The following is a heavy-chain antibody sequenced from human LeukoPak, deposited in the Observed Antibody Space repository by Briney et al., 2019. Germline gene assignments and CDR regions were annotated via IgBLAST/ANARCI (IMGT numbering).Heavy chain of an antibody. J-gene: IGHJ3*02. CDR1: GFTFNDYY. D-gene: IGHD3-3*01. CDR2: ISSSGNTI. V-gene: IGHV3-11*01. CDR3: ARDFGVVTLGAFDI. Sequence: GGSLRLSCAASGFTFNDYYMSWIRQAPGKGLEWVSYISSSGNTIYCADSVKGRFTISRDNAKNSLYLQMNSLRAEDTAVYYCARDFGVVTLGAFDIWGPGTRVTVSS.